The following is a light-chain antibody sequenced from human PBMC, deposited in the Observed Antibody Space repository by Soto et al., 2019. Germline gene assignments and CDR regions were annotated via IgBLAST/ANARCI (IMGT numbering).Light chain of an antibody. CDR2: EVN. Sequence: SVLTQPPSASGSPGQSVATSCTGTSSDVGGYNYVSWYQQHPGKAPKLMIYEVNKRPSGVPDRFSGTKSGNTASLTVFGRQAEDELDYYCSSYAGSTTVIATGAKVAVL. CDR1: SSDVGGYNY. V-gene: IGLV2-8*01. J-gene: IGLJ1*01. CDR3: SSYAGSTTV.